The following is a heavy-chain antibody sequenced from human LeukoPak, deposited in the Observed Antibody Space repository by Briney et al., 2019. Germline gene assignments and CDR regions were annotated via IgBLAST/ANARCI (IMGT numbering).Heavy chain of an antibody. D-gene: IGHD3-22*01. CDR3: ARVLRDASGYYDY. J-gene: IGHJ4*02. Sequence: PGGSLRLSCAASGFTFSSYAMHWVRQAPGKGREYVSAISIHGGDTYYANSVKGRFTISRDKSKNTLYLQMGGLRAEDMAVYYCARVLRDASGYYDYWGEGTLVTVSS. V-gene: IGHV3-64*01. CDR2: ISIHGGDT. CDR1: GFTFSSYA.